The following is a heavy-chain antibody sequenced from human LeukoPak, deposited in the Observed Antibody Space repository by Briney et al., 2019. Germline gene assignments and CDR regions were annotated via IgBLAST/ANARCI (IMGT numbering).Heavy chain of an antibody. CDR1: GFTFSSYW. V-gene: IGHV3-7*01. D-gene: IGHD3-10*01. CDR2: IKQDGSEK. Sequence: GGSLRLSCAASGFTFSSYWMSWVRQAPGKGLEWVANIKQDGSEKYYVDSVKGRLTISRDNAKNSLYLQMNSLRAEDTAVYYCARAYMVRGVIPIPYLFDYWGQGTLVTVSS. J-gene: IGHJ4*02. CDR3: ARAYMVRGVIPIPYLFDY.